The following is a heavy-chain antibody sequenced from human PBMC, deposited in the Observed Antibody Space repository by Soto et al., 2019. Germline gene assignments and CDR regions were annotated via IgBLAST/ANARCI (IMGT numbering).Heavy chain of an antibody. V-gene: IGHV1-3*01. D-gene: IGHD6-13*01. J-gene: IGHJ6*02. CDR3: ARARIAAAGTYYYYGMDV. Sequence: ASVKVPCKASVYTFTSYAMHWVRQAPGQRLEWMGWINAGNGNTKYSQKFQGRVTITRDTSASTAYMELSSLRSEDTAVYYCARARIAAAGTYYYYGMDVWGQGTTVNVSS. CDR1: VYTFTSYA. CDR2: INAGNGNT.